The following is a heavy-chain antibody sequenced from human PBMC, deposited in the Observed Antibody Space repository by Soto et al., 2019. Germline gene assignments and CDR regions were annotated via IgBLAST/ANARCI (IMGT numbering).Heavy chain of an antibody. CDR2: ISYDRSNK. V-gene: IGHV3-30-3*01. Sequence: GGSLRLSCAASGFTFTYYAMYWVRQAPGRGLEWVAVISYDRSNKYYADSVKGRFTISRDNSKNTLYLQMNSLRPEDTAVYYCARGTMDGSGSWVEGDYYGLDVWGQGTTVTVSS. CDR3: ARGTMDGSGSWVEGDYYGLDV. D-gene: IGHD3-10*01. J-gene: IGHJ6*02. CDR1: GFTFTYYA.